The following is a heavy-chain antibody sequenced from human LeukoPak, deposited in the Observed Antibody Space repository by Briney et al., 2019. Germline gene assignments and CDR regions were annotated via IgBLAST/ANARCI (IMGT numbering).Heavy chain of an antibody. J-gene: IGHJ3*02. CDR2: ISSSSSYI. CDR1: GFTFSSYS. CDR3: ARDPRAVDAFDI. V-gene: IGHV3-21*01. Sequence: GGSLRLSCAASGFTFSSYSMNWVRQAPGKGLEWVSSISSSSSYIYYADSVKGRFTISRDNVKNSLYLQMNSLRAEDTAVYYCARDPRAVDAFDIWAQGTMVTVSS.